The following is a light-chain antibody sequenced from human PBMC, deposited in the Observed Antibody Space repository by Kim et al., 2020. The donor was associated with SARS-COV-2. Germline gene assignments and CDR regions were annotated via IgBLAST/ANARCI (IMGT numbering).Light chain of an antibody. CDR2: WAS. V-gene: IGKV4-1*01. CDR1: QSVLYNSNNKNY. Sequence: DFVMTQSPDSLAVSLGERATINCKSSQSVLYNSNNKNYFAWYQQKPGQPPKLLIYWASIRESGVPDRFSGSGSGTDFTLTISSLQAEDVAVYYCQQYYTTPRTFGQGTKVDIK. J-gene: IGKJ1*01. CDR3: QQYYTTPRT.